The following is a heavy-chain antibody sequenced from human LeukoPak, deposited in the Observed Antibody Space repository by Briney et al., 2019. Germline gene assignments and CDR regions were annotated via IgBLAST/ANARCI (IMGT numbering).Heavy chain of an antibody. CDR3: GRQGYTASYYFLDF. CDR2: IYTTGAT. Sequence: SETLSLTCTVSSGSINSYYWGWVRQPPGKGLEWIGRIYTTGATQYNPSLKSRLTMSIDTSTNQFSPNLRSMTAADTAVYYCGRQGYTASYYFLDFWSQGTLVAVS. CDR1: SGSINSYY. D-gene: IGHD1-26*01. V-gene: IGHV4-4*07. J-gene: IGHJ4*02.